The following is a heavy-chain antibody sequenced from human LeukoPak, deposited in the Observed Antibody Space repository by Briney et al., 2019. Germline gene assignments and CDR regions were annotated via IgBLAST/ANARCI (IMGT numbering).Heavy chain of an antibody. V-gene: IGHV3-7*04. CDR1: GFTFSNFW. D-gene: IGHD6-19*01. CDR3: ARERLIAVTGNYFDY. J-gene: IGHJ4*02. Sequence: GGSLRLSCAASGFTFSNFWLSWVRQAPGKGLEWGANIKQDGSEIYYVDSVKGRFTISRDNAKNSLYLQMNSLSAEDTAVYYCARERLIAVTGNYFDYWGQGTLVTVSS. CDR2: IKQDGSEI.